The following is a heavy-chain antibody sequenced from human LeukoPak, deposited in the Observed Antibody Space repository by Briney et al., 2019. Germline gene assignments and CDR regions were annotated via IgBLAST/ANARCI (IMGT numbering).Heavy chain of an antibody. CDR1: GGSISSGGYY. CDR2: IYHSGST. V-gene: IGHV4-30-2*01. D-gene: IGHD4-17*01. J-gene: IGHJ4*02. Sequence: PSETLSLTCTVSGGSISSGGYYWSWIRQPPGKGLEWIGYIYHSGSTYYNPSLKSRVTISVDRSKNQFSLKLNSVTAADTAVYYCARDYGDYHLNSWGQGTLVTVSS. CDR3: ARDYGDYHLNS.